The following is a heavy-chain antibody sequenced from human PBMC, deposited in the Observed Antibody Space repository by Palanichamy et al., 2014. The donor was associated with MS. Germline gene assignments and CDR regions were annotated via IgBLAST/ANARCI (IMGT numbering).Heavy chain of an antibody. J-gene: IGHJ6*02. D-gene: IGHD3-10*01. V-gene: IGHV4-39*01. CDR2: INYSGST. CDR3: ARHAGFGQWNAMDV. CDR1: GDSLSTSNYY. Sequence: QLQLQESGPGLVKPSETLALTCTVSGDSLSTSNYYWGWIRQPPGKGLEWMGIINYSGSTYYNPSLKSRVIVSVDMSENQFSLKVSSVTAADTAVYYCARHAGFGQWNAMDVWGQGTTVTVSS.